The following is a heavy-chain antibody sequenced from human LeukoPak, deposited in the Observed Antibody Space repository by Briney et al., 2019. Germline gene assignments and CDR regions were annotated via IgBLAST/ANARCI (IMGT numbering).Heavy chain of an antibody. CDR1: GGSISSYY. CDR2: IYYSGST. J-gene: IGHJ6*04. V-gene: IGHV4-59*01. Sequence: SETLSLTCTVSGGSISSYYWSWIRQPPGEGLEWIGYIYYSGSTNYNPSLKSRVTISVDTSKNQFSLKLSSVTAADTAVYYCARDRSLDIVVVPAYYYGMDVWGKGTTVTVSS. CDR3: ARDRSLDIVVVPAYYYGMDV. D-gene: IGHD2-2*03.